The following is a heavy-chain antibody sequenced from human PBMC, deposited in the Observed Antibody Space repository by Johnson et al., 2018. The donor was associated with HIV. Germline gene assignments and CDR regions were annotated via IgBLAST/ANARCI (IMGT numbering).Heavy chain of an antibody. D-gene: IGHD2-2*01. Sequence: VQLVESGGGLVKPGGSLKLSCTASGFTFSNAWMNWVRHAPGKGREWVGRVKSKTDGGTIDYAAAVKGRFTISRDDSKNTLYLQMNSLKTEDTAVYYCTTRGFVVVPAANLHAFDIWGQGTMVTVSS. J-gene: IGHJ3*02. CDR3: TTRGFVVVPAANLHAFDI. CDR2: VKSKTDGGTI. CDR1: GFTFSNAW. V-gene: IGHV3-15*01.